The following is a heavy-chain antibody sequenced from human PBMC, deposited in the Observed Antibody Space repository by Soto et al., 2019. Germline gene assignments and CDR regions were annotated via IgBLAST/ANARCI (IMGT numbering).Heavy chain of an antibody. V-gene: IGHV3-66*01. J-gene: IGHJ6*02. CDR1: GVTVSDNY. CDR3: ARARYCSSGGCYSGYYSGVDV. Sequence: PGGSLRLSCAALGVTVSDNYMSWVRQAPGKRLEWVSVIYSSGSTYYPDSVKGRFTISRDNSKNSLYLQMNSLRAGDTAVYYCARARYCSSGGCYSGYYSGVDVWGQGTTVTVSS. D-gene: IGHD2-15*01. CDR2: IYSSGST.